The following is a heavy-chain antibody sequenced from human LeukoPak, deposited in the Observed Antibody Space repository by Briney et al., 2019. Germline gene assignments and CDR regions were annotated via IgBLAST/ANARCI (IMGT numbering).Heavy chain of an antibody. Sequence: GGSLTLSCAASGFTFSTYAMGWVRQAPGEGPRWVSSISGNGVTTYYADSVKGRFTISRDNSKNTLYLQMNSLRAEDTALYYCAKALYGGNTVWGQGTLVTVSS. CDR1: GFTFSTYA. CDR3: AKALYGGNTV. J-gene: IGHJ4*02. V-gene: IGHV3-23*01. CDR2: ISGNGVTT. D-gene: IGHD4-23*01.